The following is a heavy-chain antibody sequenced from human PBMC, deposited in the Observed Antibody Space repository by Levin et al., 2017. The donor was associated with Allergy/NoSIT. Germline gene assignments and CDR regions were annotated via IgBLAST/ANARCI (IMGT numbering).Heavy chain of an antibody. J-gene: IGHJ5*02. CDR2: VSGDGYNT. CDR3: AKSIAADGICDA. V-gene: IGHV3-23*01. CDR1: GFTFSSYA. Sequence: GGSLRLSCAASGFTFSSYAMTWVRRAPGKGLEWVSTVSGDGYNTYYADSVKGRFTISRDNSRSTFYLQMNSLGAEATAEYYSAKSIAADGICDAWGQGTQVTVSS. D-gene: IGHD6-13*01.